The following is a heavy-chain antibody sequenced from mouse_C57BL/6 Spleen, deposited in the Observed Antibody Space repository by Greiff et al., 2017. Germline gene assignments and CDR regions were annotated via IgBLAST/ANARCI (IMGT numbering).Heavy chain of an antibody. CDR2: IDPETGGT. V-gene: IGHV1-15*01. CDR1: GYTFTDYE. Sequence: VHLVESGAELVRPGASVTLSCKASGYTFTDYEMHWVKQTPVHGLEWIGAIDPETGGTAYNQKFKGKAILTADKSSSTAYMELRSLTSEDSAVYYCTLYDYDEYYFDYWGQGTTLTVSS. CDR3: TLYDYDEYYFDY. J-gene: IGHJ2*01. D-gene: IGHD2-4*01.